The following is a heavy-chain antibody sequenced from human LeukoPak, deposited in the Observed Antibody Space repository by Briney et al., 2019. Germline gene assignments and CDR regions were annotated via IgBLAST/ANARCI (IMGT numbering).Heavy chain of an antibody. CDR2: ISSSSSYI. D-gene: IGHD5-18*01. CDR1: GFTFSSYS. V-gene: IGHV3-21*01. Sequence: GGSLRLSCAASGFTFSSYSMNWVRQAPGKGLEWVSSISSSSSYIYYADSVKGRFTISRDNAKNSLYLQMNSLRAEDTAVYYCARAVDGGTAMVKVHAFDIWGQGTMVTVSS. CDR3: ARAVDGGTAMVKVHAFDI. J-gene: IGHJ3*02.